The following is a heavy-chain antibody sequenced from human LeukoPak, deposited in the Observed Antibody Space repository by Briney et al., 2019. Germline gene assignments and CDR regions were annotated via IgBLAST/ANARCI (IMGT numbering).Heavy chain of an antibody. V-gene: IGHV3-23*01. CDR1: GFTFSNYD. CDR2: ISGSGGST. J-gene: IGHJ3*02. D-gene: IGHD6-6*01. CDR3: AKEVSSGTDAFDI. Sequence: PGGSLRLSCAASGFTFSNYDMSWVRQAPGKGLEWVSAISGSGGSTYYADSVKGRLTISRGNSKNTLYLQMNSLRAEDTAVYYCAKEVSSGTDAFDIWGQGTMVIVSS.